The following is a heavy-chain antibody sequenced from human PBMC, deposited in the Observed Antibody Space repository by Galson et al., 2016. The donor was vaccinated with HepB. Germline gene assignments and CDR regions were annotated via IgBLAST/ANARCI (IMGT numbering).Heavy chain of an antibody. V-gene: IGHV3-30-3*01. Sequence: SLRLFCAASGFSFSDYAMYWVRQAPGKGLQWVAVVSYDGSSEYYADSVKGRFTISRDNSKNTLYLQMNSLRADDTAVYYCAKGAGQDYGDYCFDYWGQGTLVTVSS. CDR3: AKGAGQDYGDYCFDY. J-gene: IGHJ4*02. CDR1: GFSFSDYA. CDR2: VSYDGSSE. D-gene: IGHD4-17*01.